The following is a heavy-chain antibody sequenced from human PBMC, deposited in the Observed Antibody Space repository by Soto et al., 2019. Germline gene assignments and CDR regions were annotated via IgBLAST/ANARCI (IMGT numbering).Heavy chain of an antibody. D-gene: IGHD3-10*01. V-gene: IGHV3-74*01. CDR1: GFTFSSFL. Sequence: EVQLVESGGGLVQPGGSLRLSCAVSGFTFSSFLMHWVRQAPGEGLVWVSRINTDGSSTSYVDSVKGRFTISRDNAKNTLYLQMNSLRVEDTAMYYCAKRGVDTFGLSYWGQGTLVTVSS. CDR3: AKRGVDTFGLSY. J-gene: IGHJ4*02. CDR2: INTDGSST.